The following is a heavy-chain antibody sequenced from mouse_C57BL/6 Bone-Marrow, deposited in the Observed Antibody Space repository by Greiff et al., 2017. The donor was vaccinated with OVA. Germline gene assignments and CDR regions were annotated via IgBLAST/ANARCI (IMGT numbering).Heavy chain of an antibody. V-gene: IGHV1-61*01. Sequence: VQLQQSGAELVRPGSSVKLSCKASGYTFTSYWMDWVKQRPGQGLEWIGNIYPSDSETHYNQKFKDKATLTVDKSSSTAYMQLSSLTSEDSAVYYCARYFYDYDVGAGRGQGALVTVSA. CDR2: IYPSDSET. CDR3: ARYFYDYDVGAG. CDR1: GYTFTSYW. J-gene: IGHJ3*01. D-gene: IGHD2-4*01.